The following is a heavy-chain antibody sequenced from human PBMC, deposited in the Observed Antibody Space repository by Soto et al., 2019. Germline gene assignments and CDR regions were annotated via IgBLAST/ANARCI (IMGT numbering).Heavy chain of an antibody. Sequence: ASVTVSCKGSGSTFTSYAIHWVRQAPGQRLEWMGWINAANGNTKYSQKFQGRVTITRDTSASTAYMELSSLRSEDTAVYYCARGPISLLGYCSSSSCYLDYWGQGTLVTVSS. D-gene: IGHD2-2*01. CDR1: GSTFTSYA. CDR3: ARGPISLLGYCSSSSCYLDY. J-gene: IGHJ4*02. CDR2: INAANGNT. V-gene: IGHV1-3*01.